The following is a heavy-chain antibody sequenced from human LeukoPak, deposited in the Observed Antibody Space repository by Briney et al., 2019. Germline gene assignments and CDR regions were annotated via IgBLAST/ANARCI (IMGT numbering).Heavy chain of an antibody. D-gene: IGHD3-3*01. V-gene: IGHV4-59*01. CDR3: ARPGFSWSGLASGAFDI. CDR2: IYYSGST. Sequence: SETLSLTCTVSGGSISSYYWSWIRQPPGKGLEWIGYIYYSGSTNYNPSLKSRVTISVDTSKNQFSLKLSSVTAADTAVYYCARPGFSWSGLASGAFDIWGQGTMVTVSS. CDR1: GGSISSYY. J-gene: IGHJ3*02.